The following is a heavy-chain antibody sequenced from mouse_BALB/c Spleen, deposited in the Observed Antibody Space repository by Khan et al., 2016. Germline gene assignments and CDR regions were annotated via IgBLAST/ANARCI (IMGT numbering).Heavy chain of an antibody. Sequence: VQLQQSGPELVKPGASVKISCKASGYTFTDNNMHWVKQSHGKTLEWIGYIYPYNGNTGYNQKFKSKATFTVDSSSSTAYMELRSLTSEDSAVYYCGRRYDGYPYYAMDHWGQGTSVTVSS. CDR2: IYPYNGNT. CDR1: GYTFTDNN. CDR3: GRRYDGYPYYAMDH. J-gene: IGHJ4*01. D-gene: IGHD2-3*01. V-gene: IGHV1S29*02.